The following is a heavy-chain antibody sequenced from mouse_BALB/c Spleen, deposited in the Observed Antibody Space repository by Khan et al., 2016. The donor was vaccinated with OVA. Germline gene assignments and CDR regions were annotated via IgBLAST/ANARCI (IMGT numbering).Heavy chain of an antibody. Sequence: EVQLQESGPDLVKPSQSLSLTCTVTGYSITSGYSWHWIRQFPGNKLEWMGYIHYSGSTSYNPSLKSRISITRDTSKNQFFLQLNFVTTEDTATYYCAGGFPTYWGQGTLVTVSA. J-gene: IGHJ3*01. CDR2: IHYSGST. V-gene: IGHV3-1*02. CDR3: AGGFPTY. CDR1: GYSITSGYS.